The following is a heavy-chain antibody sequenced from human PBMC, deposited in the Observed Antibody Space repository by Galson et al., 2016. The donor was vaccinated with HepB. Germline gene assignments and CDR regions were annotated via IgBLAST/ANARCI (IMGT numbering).Heavy chain of an antibody. CDR1: GFTFDDYT. D-gene: IGHD4-23*01. Sequence: SLRLSCAASGFTFDDYTMHWVRQAPGKGLEWVSLVSCDATTIYYADSVKGRFTISRDNSKKSLYLQMNSLTSEDTALYYCARETTIWGNGFQYWGQGTLVTVSS. CDR3: ARETTIWGNGFQY. V-gene: IGHV3-43*01. J-gene: IGHJ4*02. CDR2: VSCDATTI.